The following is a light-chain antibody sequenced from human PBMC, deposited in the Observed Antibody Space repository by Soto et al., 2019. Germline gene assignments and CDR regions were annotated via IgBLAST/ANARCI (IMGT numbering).Light chain of an antibody. Sequence: DIVMTQSPDSLAVSLGERATINCKSSQSVLYSSNNMNYLAWYQHKPGQPPKLLISWASTRESGVPDRFSGSGSGTDFTLTISSLQAEDVAVYYCQQYYGTPFTFGPGTKVDIK. CDR3: QQYYGTPFT. V-gene: IGKV4-1*01. J-gene: IGKJ3*01. CDR2: WAS. CDR1: QSVLYSSNNMNY.